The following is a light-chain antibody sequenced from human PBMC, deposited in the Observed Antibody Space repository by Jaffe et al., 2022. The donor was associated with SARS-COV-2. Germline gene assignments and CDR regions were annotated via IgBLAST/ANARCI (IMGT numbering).Light chain of an antibody. CDR3: SSYTSSSTRYYV. V-gene: IGLV2-14*01. CDR2: EVS. J-gene: IGLJ1*01. CDR1: SSDVGGYNY. Sequence: QSALTQPASVSGSPGQSITISCTGTSSDVGGYNYVSWYQQHPGKAPKLMIYEVSNRPSGVPDRFSGSKSGNTASLTISGLQAEDEADYYCSSYTSSSTRYYVFGTGTKVTVL.